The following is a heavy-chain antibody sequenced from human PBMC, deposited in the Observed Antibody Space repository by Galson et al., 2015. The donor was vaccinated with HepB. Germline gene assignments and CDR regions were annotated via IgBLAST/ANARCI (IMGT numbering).Heavy chain of an antibody. D-gene: IGHD5-24*01. Sequence: SVKVSCKASGGTFSNYNINWVRQAPGQGLEWIGGIIPVFGTGKYAQKFQGRVTITADKSTSTAYMGLSGLRSEDTAVYYCVRVGGMATIFGRGAFDLWGQGTMV. V-gene: IGHV1-69*06. CDR2: IIPVFGTG. CDR1: GGTFSNYN. J-gene: IGHJ3*01. CDR3: VRVGGMATIFGRGAFDL.